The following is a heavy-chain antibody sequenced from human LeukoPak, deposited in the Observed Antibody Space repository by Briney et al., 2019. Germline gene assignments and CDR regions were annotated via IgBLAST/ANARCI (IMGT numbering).Heavy chain of an antibody. CDR3: ARDFDWLFDY. D-gene: IGHD3-9*01. CDR1: GFTFSSYS. J-gene: IGHJ4*02. Sequence: GGSLRLSCAASGFTFSSYSMNWVRQAPGKGLEWVSSISGSSSHIYYGDSVKGRFTISRDNAKNSVYLQMNSLRAEDTAVYYCARDFDWLFDYWGQGTLVTVSS. CDR2: ISGSSSHI. V-gene: IGHV3-21*01.